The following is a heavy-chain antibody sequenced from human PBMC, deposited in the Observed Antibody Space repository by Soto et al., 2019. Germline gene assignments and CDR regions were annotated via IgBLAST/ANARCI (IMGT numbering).Heavy chain of an antibody. CDR2: IIPIFGTA. D-gene: IGHD3-10*01. CDR3: ARARFGVRGNYYYYYYGMDV. V-gene: IGHV1-69*13. CDR1: GGTFSSYA. Sequence: SVKVSCKASGGTFSSYAISWVRQAPGQGLEWMGGIIPIFGTANYAQKFQGRVTITADESTSTAYMELSSLRSEDTAVYYCARARFGVRGNYYYYYYGMDVWGQGTTVTVSS. J-gene: IGHJ6*02.